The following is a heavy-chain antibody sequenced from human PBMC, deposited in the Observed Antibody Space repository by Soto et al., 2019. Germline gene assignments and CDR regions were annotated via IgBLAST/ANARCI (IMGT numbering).Heavy chain of an antibody. Sequence: SETLSLTCAVSGGSISSSNWWSWVRQPPGKGLEWIGEIYHSGSTNYNQSLKSRVTISVDKSKNQLSLKLGSVTAADTAVSYCAGWQQLVQGKRFNWFDPWGQGTLVTVSS. V-gene: IGHV4-4*02. CDR1: GGSISSSNW. D-gene: IGHD6-13*01. CDR3: AGWQQLVQGKRFNWFDP. CDR2: IYHSGST. J-gene: IGHJ5*02.